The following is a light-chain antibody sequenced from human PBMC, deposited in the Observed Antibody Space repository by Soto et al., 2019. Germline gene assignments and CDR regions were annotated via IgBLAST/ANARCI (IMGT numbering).Light chain of an antibody. CDR1: QSVSSN. CDR2: GAS. V-gene: IGKV3-15*01. J-gene: IGKJ1*01. Sequence: EIVMTQSPATLSVSPGERATLSCRASQSVSSNLAWYQQKPGQAPRLLIYGASTRATGIPARFSGSGSETEYTLTISSLQPDDFASYYCQQYNGYWTFGQGTKVEIK. CDR3: QQYNGYWT.